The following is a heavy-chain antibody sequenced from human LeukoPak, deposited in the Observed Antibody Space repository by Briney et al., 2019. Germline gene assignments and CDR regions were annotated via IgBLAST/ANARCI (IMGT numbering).Heavy chain of an antibody. Sequence: SETLSLTCTVSGGSISSSSYYWGWIRQPPGKGLEWIGSIYYSGSTYYNPSLKSRVTISVDTSKNQFSLKLSSVTAADTAVYFCAKSEYSGSYYFDYWGQGTLVTVSS. D-gene: IGHD1-26*01. J-gene: IGHJ4*02. CDR3: AKSEYSGSYYFDY. CDR1: GGSISSSSYY. V-gene: IGHV4-39*07. CDR2: IYYSGST.